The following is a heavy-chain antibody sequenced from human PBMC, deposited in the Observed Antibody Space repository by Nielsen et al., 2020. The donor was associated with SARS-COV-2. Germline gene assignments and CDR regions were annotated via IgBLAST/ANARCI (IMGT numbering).Heavy chain of an antibody. D-gene: IGHD6-13*01. J-gene: IGHJ6*02. CDR3: AKDMGSSSWYEDYGMDV. Sequence: GGSLRLSCAASGFSFDEYAMYWVRQAPGKGLEWVSGISWNSGSIGYADSVKGRFTISRDNAKNSLYLQMNSLRAEDTALYYCAKDMGSSSWYEDYGMDVWGQGTTVTVSS. CDR1: GFSFDEYA. CDR2: ISWNSGSI. V-gene: IGHV3-9*01.